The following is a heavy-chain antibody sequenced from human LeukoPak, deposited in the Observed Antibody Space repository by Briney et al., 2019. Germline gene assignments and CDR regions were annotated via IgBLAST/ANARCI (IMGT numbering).Heavy chain of an antibody. V-gene: IGHV3-7*01. CDR2: IKPDGSEE. CDR3: ARDDGIRTVDY. Sequence: GGSLRLSCAASGFRFTNYWMSWVRQAPGKGLEWVANIKPDGSEEYYVDSVKGRFTISRDNAENSLFLQMNSLRADDTAVYYCARDDGIRTVDYWGQGTLVTVHS. CDR1: GFRFTNYW. J-gene: IGHJ4*02.